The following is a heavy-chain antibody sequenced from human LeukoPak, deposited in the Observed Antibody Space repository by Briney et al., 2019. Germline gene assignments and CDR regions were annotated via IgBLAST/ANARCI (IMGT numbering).Heavy chain of an antibody. V-gene: IGHV4-61*02. Sequence: SETLSLTCTVSGGSVRRGNYYWTWIRQPAGSGLEWIGRIYTSGTTDYNPSLRTRVTISVDASRNQFSLNLSSVTAADTAVYYCARAGTTVVTPFDYWGQGTLVTVSS. CDR1: GGSVRRGNYY. CDR3: ARAGTTVVTPFDY. J-gene: IGHJ4*02. D-gene: IGHD4-23*01. CDR2: IYTSGTT.